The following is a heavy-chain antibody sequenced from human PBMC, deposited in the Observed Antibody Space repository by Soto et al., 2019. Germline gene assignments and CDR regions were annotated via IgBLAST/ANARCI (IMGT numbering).Heavy chain of an antibody. J-gene: IGHJ6*02. CDR3: AKDLRVYCSGGSCSLYGMAV. CDR2: ISYDGSNK. D-gene: IGHD2-15*01. V-gene: IGHV3-30*18. Sequence: GGSLRLSCAASGFTFSSYGMHWVRQAPGKGLEWVAVISYDGSNKYYADSVKGRFTISRDNSKNTLYLQMNSLRAGDTAVYYCAKDLRVYCSGGSCSLYGMAVWGQGTTVTVSS. CDR1: GFTFSSYG.